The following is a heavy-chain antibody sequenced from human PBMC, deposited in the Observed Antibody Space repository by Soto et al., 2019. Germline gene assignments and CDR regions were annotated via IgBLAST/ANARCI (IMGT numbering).Heavy chain of an antibody. CDR3: ARDSHSNYGSGSYPSTFNWFDP. CDR1: GYTFTSYG. Sequence: ASVKVSCKASGYTFTSYGISWVRQAPGQGLEWMGWISAYNGNTNYAQKLQGRVTMTTDTSTSTAYMELRSLRSDDTAVYYCARDSHSNYGSGSYPSTFNWFDPWGQGTLVTVSS. D-gene: IGHD3-10*01. CDR2: ISAYNGNT. V-gene: IGHV1-18*01. J-gene: IGHJ5*02.